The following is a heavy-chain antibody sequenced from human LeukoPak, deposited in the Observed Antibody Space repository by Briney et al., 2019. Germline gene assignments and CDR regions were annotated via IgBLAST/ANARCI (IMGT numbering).Heavy chain of an antibody. CDR2: ISSNGGST. V-gene: IGHV3-64D*06. CDR1: GFTLSRYA. CDR3: VKDSSSGSYFDY. J-gene: IGHJ4*02. Sequence: GGSLRPSCSASGFTLSRYAMHWVRQAPGKGLEYVSAISSNGGSTYYADSVKGRFTISRDNSRNTLHLQMSSLRVEDTAVYYCVKDSSSGSYFDYWGQGTLVTVSS. D-gene: IGHD3-10*01.